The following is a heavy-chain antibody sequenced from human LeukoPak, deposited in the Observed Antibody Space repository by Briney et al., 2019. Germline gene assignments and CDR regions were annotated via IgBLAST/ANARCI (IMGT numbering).Heavy chain of an antibody. CDR2: INPNSGGT. J-gene: IGHJ4*02. CDR3: ARGAWIQRPLDY. CDR1: GYTFTGYY. Sequence: ASVKVSCKGSGYTFTGYYMHWVRQAPGQGLEWMGWINPNSGGTNYAQKFQGRVTMTRDTSISTAYMELSRLRSDDTAVYYCARGAWIQRPLDYWGQGTLVTVSS. D-gene: IGHD5-18*01. V-gene: IGHV1-2*02.